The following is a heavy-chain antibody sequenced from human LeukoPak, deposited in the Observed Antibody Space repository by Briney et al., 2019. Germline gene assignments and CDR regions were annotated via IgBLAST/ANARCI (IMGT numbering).Heavy chain of an antibody. D-gene: IGHD6-25*01. CDR3: ARQNPPGSKKGWFDP. CDR2: IYYNGIT. Sequence: SETLSLTCTVSGGSLNSYYWTWIRQPPGKGLEWIACIYYNGITNYKSSLESRLTISVDTSKNQFSLRLRSVTAADTAVYYCARQNPPGSKKGWFDPWGQGTLVTVSS. V-gene: IGHV4-59*08. CDR1: GGSLNSYY. J-gene: IGHJ5*02.